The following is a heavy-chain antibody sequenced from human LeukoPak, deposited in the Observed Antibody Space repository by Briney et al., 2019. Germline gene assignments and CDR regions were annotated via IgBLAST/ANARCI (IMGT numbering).Heavy chain of an antibody. Sequence: PSETLSLTCTVSGGSISSYYWSWIRQPPGKGLEWIGYIYYSGSTNYNPSLKSRVTISVDTSKNQFSLKLSSVTAADTAVYYCARARGLWFGELLPYYYYGMDVWGQGTTVTVSS. CDR2: IYYSGST. V-gene: IGHV4-59*01. CDR1: GGSISSYY. CDR3: ARARGLWFGELLPYYYYGMDV. J-gene: IGHJ6*02. D-gene: IGHD3-10*01.